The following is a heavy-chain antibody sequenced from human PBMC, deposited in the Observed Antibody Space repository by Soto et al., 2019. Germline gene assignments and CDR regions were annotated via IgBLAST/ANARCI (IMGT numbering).Heavy chain of an antibody. J-gene: IGHJ6*02. V-gene: IGHV3-30*18. Sequence: GGSLRLSCAASGFTFSSYGMHWVRRAPGKGLEWVAVISYDGSNKYYADSVKGRFTISRDNSKNTLYLQMNSLRAEDTAVYYCAKDSEALVGVAAAGYYYYGMDVWGQGTTVTVSS. CDR1: GFTFSSYG. CDR2: ISYDGSNK. CDR3: AKDSEALVGVAAAGYYYYGMDV. D-gene: IGHD2-15*01.